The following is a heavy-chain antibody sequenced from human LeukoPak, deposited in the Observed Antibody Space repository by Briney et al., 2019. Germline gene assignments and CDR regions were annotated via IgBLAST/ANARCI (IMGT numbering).Heavy chain of an antibody. CDR3: ARQGGIAAAVPYDAFDI. CDR1: GYSFTSYW. D-gene: IGHD6-13*01. CDR2: IYPGDSDT. Sequence: PGESLKISCKGSGYSFTSYWIGWVRQMPGKGLEWMGIIYPGDSDTRYSPSFQGQVTISADKSISTAYLQWSSPKASDTAMYYCARQGGIAAAVPYDAFDIWGQGTMVTVSS. V-gene: IGHV5-51*01. J-gene: IGHJ3*02.